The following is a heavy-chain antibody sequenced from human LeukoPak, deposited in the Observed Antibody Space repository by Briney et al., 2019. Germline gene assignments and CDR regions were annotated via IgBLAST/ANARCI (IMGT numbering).Heavy chain of an antibody. V-gene: IGHV4-30-4*01. J-gene: IGHJ6*02. Sequence: SETLSLTCTVSGGSFSSGDYYWSWIRQPPGKGLEWIGYIYYSGSTYYNPSLKSRVTISVDTSKNQFSLKLSSVTAADTAVYYCARDVDTAMPSAYGMDVWGQGTTVTVSS. CDR2: IYYSGST. CDR1: GGSFSSGDYY. CDR3: ARDVDTAMPSAYGMDV. D-gene: IGHD5-18*01.